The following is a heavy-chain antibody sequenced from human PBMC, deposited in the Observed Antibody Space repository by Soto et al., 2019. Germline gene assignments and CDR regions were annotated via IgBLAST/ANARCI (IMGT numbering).Heavy chain of an antibody. J-gene: IGHJ5*02. Sequence: LSLTCAVSCYSISSGYYWGWIRQPPGKGLEWIGSIYHSGSTYYNPSLKSRVTISVDTSKNQFSLKLSSVTAADTAVYYCARVVGATGWFDPWGQGTLVTVSS. D-gene: IGHD1-26*01. CDR3: ARVVGATGWFDP. CDR1: CYSISSGYY. V-gene: IGHV4-38-2*01. CDR2: IYHSGST.